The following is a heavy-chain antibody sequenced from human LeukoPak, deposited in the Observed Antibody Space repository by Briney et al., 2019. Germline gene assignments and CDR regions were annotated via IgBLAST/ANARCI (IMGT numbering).Heavy chain of an antibody. CDR1: GFTFKTYA. J-gene: IGHJ4*02. D-gene: IGHD6-19*01. CDR3: AKDAQGLVRGGIYFDF. V-gene: IGHV3-23*01. Sequence: GGSLRLSCAASGFTFKTYAMNWVRQVPGKGPEWVSSMSGSGSSTDYADSVKGGFTISRDNSKNTLYLQMNSLRAEDTALYYCAKDAQGLVRGGIYFDFWGQGSLVTVSS. CDR2: MSGSGSST.